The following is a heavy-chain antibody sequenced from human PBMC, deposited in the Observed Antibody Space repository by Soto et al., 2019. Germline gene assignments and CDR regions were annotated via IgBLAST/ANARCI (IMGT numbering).Heavy chain of an antibody. CDR1: GDSFNDYY. CDR3: ARESGGATATLDYYYFYMDV. J-gene: IGHJ6*03. CDR2: INPNGGVT. V-gene: IGHV1-2*04. D-gene: IGHD5-12*01. Sequence: QVQLVQSGAEVRKPGASVTVSCRSAGDSFNDYYIHWVRQAPGQGFEWMGWINPNGGVTKYAQKFQGWVSMTRDTSSRTVYMQLSRLRSDDTAVDYCARESGGATATLDYYYFYMDVWGTGTTVTVSS.